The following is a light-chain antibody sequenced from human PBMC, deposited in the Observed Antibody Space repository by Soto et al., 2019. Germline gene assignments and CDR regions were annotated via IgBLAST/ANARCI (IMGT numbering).Light chain of an antibody. CDR3: QQYDNRPPLT. V-gene: IGKV3-15*01. CDR2: GAS. J-gene: IGKJ4*01. CDR1: QSLSGN. Sequence: EIVMTQSPATLSVSPGERATLSCRASQSLSGNLAWYQQRPGQAPSLLIYGASTRATGIPARFSGSGSGTEVTLTISSLQPEDFAVYYCQQYDNRPPLTFGGGTRVEIK.